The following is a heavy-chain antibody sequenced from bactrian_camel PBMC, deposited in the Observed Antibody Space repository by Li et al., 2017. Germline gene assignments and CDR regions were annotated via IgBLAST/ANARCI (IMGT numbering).Heavy chain of an antibody. CDR2: IEGYSDT. J-gene: IGHJ4*01. Sequence: LVESGGGLVQPGGSLRLSCAASGFAFGTADMNWVRLVPGKGLEWVSTIEGYSDTYYPDSVKGRFTISRDNAKNTLYLHMNSLKPEDTAVYSCVNSAWGGQGTQVTVS. D-gene: IGHD1*01. CDR3: VNSAW. CDR1: GFAFGTAD. V-gene: IGHV3-2*01.